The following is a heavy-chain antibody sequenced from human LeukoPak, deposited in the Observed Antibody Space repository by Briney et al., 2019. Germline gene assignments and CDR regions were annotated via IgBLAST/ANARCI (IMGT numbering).Heavy chain of an antibody. V-gene: IGHV5-51*01. Sequence: GESLKISCKGSGYSFTSYWIGWVRQMPGKGLEWMGIIYPGDSDTRYSPSFQGQVTISADKSISTAYLQWSSLKASDTAMYYCASLGYCSGGSCYSGYWGQGTLVTVSS. CDR2: IYPGDSDT. CDR3: ASLGYCSGGSCYSGY. J-gene: IGHJ4*02. CDR1: GYSFTSYW. D-gene: IGHD2-15*01.